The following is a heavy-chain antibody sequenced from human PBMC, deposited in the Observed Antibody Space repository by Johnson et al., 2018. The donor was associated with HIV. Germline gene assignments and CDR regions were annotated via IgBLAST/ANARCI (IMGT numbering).Heavy chain of an antibody. CDR3: ARVVGYKYGSAGDNDAFDI. Sequence: VQLVESGGGVVQPGRSLRLSCAASGFTFSSYDMHWVRQATGKGLEWVSAIGTAGDTYYPGSVKGRFTISRENAKNSLYLQMNSLRAEDTALYYCARVVGYKYGSAGDNDAFDIWGQGTMVTVSS. V-gene: IGHV3-13*01. CDR1: GFTFSSYD. J-gene: IGHJ3*02. CDR2: IGTAGDT. D-gene: IGHD5-18*01.